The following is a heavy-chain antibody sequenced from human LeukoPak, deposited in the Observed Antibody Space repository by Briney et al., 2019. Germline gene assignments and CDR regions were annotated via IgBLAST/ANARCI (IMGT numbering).Heavy chain of an antibody. D-gene: IGHD5-12*01. Sequence: GGSLRLSCAASGFTFSDYWMGWVRQAPGKGLEWVANIKEDGSLIYYLESVKGRFTISRDNAKSSLHLQMNSLRAEDTALYYCGRDAYTGYDKWGQGTLVTVS. V-gene: IGHV3-7*01. CDR1: GFTFSDYW. CDR2: IKEDGSLI. J-gene: IGHJ4*02. CDR3: GRDAYTGYDK.